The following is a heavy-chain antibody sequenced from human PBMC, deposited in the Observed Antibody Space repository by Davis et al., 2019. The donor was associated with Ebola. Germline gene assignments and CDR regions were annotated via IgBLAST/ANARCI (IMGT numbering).Heavy chain of an antibody. CDR3: ARSVLLWFGDRGNYFDY. CDR1: GYTFTSYD. Sequence: AASVKVSCKASGYTFTSYDINWVRQATGQGLEWMGWMNPNSANTGYAQKFQGRVTMTRNTSISTAYMELSSLRSEDTAVYYCARSVLLWFGDRGNYFDYWGQGTLVTVSS. CDR2: MNPNSANT. J-gene: IGHJ4*02. D-gene: IGHD3-10*01. V-gene: IGHV1-8*01.